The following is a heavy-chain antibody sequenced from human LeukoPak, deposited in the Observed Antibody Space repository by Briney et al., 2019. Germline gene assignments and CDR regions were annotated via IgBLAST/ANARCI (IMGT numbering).Heavy chain of an antibody. CDR1: GFTFSSYS. Sequence: GGSLRLSCAASGFTFSSYSMNWVRQAPGKGLEWVSYISSSGTSIYYADFVKGRFTISRDNTKNSLYLQMNSLRAEDTAVYYCARWLRSEPSSFDYWGQGTLVTVSS. D-gene: IGHD5-12*01. CDR2: ISSSGTSI. CDR3: ARWLRSEPSSFDY. J-gene: IGHJ4*02. V-gene: IGHV3-48*04.